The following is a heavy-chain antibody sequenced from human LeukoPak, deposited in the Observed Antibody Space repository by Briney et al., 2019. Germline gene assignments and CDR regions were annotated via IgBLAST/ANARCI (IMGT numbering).Heavy chain of an antibody. CDR1: GGSISSYY. CDR3: ARMGPPLRGVRYYYYMDV. Sequence: SETLSLTCNVSGGSISSYYWSWIRQPPGRGREWIGYIYYSGSTNYNPSLKSRVTISVDTSKNQFSLKLTSVTAADTAVYYCARMGPPLRGVRYYYYMDVWGKGTTVTVSS. D-gene: IGHD3-10*01. CDR2: IYYSGST. J-gene: IGHJ6*03. V-gene: IGHV4-59*01.